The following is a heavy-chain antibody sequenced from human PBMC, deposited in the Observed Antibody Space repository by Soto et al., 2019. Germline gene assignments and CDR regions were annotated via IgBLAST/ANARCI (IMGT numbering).Heavy chain of an antibody. V-gene: IGHV3-7*01. J-gene: IGHJ6*04. CDR1: GFTFSSYW. D-gene: IGHD3-3*01. Sequence: GGSLRLSCAASGFTFSSYWMSWVRQAPGKGLEWVANIKQDGSEKYYVDSVKGRFTISRDNAKNSLYLQMNSLRAEDTAVYYCARDRGLYYDFWSGSTIMDVWGKGTTVTVSS. CDR3: ARDRGLYYDFWSGSTIMDV. CDR2: IKQDGSEK.